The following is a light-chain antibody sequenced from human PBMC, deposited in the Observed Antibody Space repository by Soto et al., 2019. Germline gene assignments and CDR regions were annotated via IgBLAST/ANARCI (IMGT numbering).Light chain of an antibody. Sequence: DIQMSQSPSALSGAVGXIVAXTXXASQTISSWLAWYQQKPGKAPKLLIYKASTLKSGVPSRFSGSGSGTEFTLTISSLQPDDFATYYCQHYNSYSEAFGQGTKV. CDR2: KAS. CDR1: QTISSW. V-gene: IGKV1-5*03. J-gene: IGKJ1*01. CDR3: QHYNSYSEA.